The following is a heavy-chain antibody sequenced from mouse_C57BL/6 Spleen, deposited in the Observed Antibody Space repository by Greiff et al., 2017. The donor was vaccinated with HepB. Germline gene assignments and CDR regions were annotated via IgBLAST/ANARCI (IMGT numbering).Heavy chain of an antibody. CDR3: ARGIYYYGSSSYYFDY. V-gene: IGHV1-81*01. D-gene: IGHD1-1*01. CDR1: GYTFTSYG. J-gene: IGHJ2*01. Sequence: VQLQQSGAELARPGASVKLSCKASGYTFTSYGISWVKQRTGQGLEWIGEIYPRSGNTYYNEKFKGKATLTADKSSSTAYMELRSLTSEDSAVYFCARGIYYYGSSSYYFDYWGQGTTLTVSS. CDR2: IYPRSGNT.